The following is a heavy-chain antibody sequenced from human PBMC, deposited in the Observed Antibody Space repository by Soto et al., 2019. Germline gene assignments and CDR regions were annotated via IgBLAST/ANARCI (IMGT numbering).Heavy chain of an antibody. D-gene: IGHD3-16*01. Sequence: SETQSLTCPVSGGAVSSYFWSWIRQPPGKGLEWIGYIYYSGETNSNPSLKSRVTMSVDTSKNQFSLRLNSVTAADSAVYYCARGHMGWFDPWGLGTLVTVSS. V-gene: IGHV4-59*02. CDR2: IYYSGET. J-gene: IGHJ5*02. CDR1: GGAVSSYF. CDR3: ARGHMGWFDP.